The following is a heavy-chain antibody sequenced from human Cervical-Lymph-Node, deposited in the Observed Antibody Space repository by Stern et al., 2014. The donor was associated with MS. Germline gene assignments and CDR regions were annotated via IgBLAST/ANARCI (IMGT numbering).Heavy chain of an antibody. CDR1: GFSFSAYG. Sequence: VQLVESGGGVVQPGGSLRLSCAASGFSFSAYGMHWVRQAPGKGLQWVAVTSYNGDNKYYADSVKGRFTISRDNSRSTLYLQMNSLRVEDTAVYYCAKEWGLDYGDYSLDYWGQGTLVTVSS. D-gene: IGHD4-17*01. V-gene: IGHV3-30*18. CDR2: TSYNGDNK. J-gene: IGHJ4*02. CDR3: AKEWGLDYGDYSLDY.